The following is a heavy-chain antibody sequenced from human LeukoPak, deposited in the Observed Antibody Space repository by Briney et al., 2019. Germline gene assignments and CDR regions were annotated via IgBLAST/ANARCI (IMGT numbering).Heavy chain of an antibody. CDR1: GYTFTGFY. D-gene: IGHD4-17*01. J-gene: IGHJ4*02. Sequence: GASVKVSCKASGYTFTGFYMHWVRQAPGQGLEWMGWINPNTGGTNYAQKLQGRVTMTRDTSITTAYMKLSRLTSDDTAVYYCATYDYGDARRYYLDYWGQGTLVTVSS. V-gene: IGHV1-2*02. CDR3: ATYDYGDARRYYLDY. CDR2: INPNTGGT.